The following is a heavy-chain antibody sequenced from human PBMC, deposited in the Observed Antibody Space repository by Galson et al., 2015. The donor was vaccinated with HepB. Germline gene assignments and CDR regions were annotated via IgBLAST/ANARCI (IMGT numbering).Heavy chain of an antibody. CDR2: IIPIFGTA. Sequence: SVKVSCKASGGTFSSYAISWVRQAPGQGLEWIGGIIPIFGTANYAQKFQGRVTITADESTSTAYMELSSLRSEDTAVYYCARGYCSGGSCYDYWGQGTLVTVSS. D-gene: IGHD2-15*01. J-gene: IGHJ4*02. V-gene: IGHV1-69*13. CDR1: GGTFSSYA. CDR3: ARGYCSGGSCYDY.